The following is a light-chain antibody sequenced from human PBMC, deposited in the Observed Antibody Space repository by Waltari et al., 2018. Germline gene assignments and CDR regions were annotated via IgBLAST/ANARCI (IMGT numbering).Light chain of an antibody. CDR1: QGISSY. CDR2: AAS. Sequence: AIRITQSPSSLSASTGARVTITCRASQGISSYLAWYQQKPGKAPKLLIYAASTLQSGVPSRFSGSGSGTDFTLTISCLQSEDFATYYCQQYYSYLLTFGQGTRLEIK. CDR3: QQYYSYLLT. J-gene: IGKJ5*01. V-gene: IGKV1-8*01.